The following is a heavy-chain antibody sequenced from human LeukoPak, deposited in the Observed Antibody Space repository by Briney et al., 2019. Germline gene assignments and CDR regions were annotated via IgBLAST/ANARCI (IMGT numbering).Heavy chain of an antibody. CDR2: IQPADSQT. D-gene: IGHD1-1*01. V-gene: IGHV5-51*01. J-gene: IGHJ3*02. Sequence: GESLKISCMGSGYRFTTYWIDWVRQVPGKGLEWMGLIQPADSQTRYNPSFQGQVTLSEDKSINTAYLQWSSLRPSDTAIYYCARRLRTGGFDIWGQGTEVTVSS. CDR3: ARRLRTGGFDI. CDR1: GYRFTTYW.